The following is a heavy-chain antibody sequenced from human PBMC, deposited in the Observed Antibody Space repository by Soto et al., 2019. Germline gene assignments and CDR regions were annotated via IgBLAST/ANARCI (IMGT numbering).Heavy chain of an antibody. CDR2: VSYSGGT. V-gene: IGHV4-39*01. Sequence: PSETLSLTCTVSGGSVSSGSSYWSCIRQPPGKGLEWIASVSYSGGTYYNPSLKSRVTISVDTSKKQFSLNLTSVTAADTAFYYCSRRAPEGFDPRGQGTQVTVSS. CDR3: SRRAPEGFDP. CDR1: GGSVSSGSSY. J-gene: IGHJ5*02.